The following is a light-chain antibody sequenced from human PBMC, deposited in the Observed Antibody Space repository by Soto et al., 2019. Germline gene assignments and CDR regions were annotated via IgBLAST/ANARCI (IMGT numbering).Light chain of an antibody. V-gene: IGLV2-11*01. CDR3: CSYAGSYTLV. Sequence: QSALTQPRSVSGSPGQSVTISCTGTSSDVGAYNYVSWYQQHPGKAPKLMIYDVSKRPSGVPDRFFGSKSGNTASLTISGLQAEDEADYYCCSYAGSYTLVFGGGTQLTV. CDR2: DVS. J-gene: IGLJ2*01. CDR1: SSDVGAYNY.